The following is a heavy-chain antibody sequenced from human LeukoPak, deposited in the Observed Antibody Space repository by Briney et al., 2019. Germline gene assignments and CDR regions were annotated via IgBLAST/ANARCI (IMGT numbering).Heavy chain of an antibody. V-gene: IGHV4-30-2*01. J-gene: IGHJ4*02. Sequence: PSETLSLTCAVSGGSISSGGYSWSWIRQPPGKGLEWIGYIYHSGSTYYNPSLKSRVTISVDRSKNQFSLKLSSVTAADTAVYYCARHGPKWDTVYYFDYWGQGTLVTVSS. CDR3: ARHGPKWDTVYYFDY. D-gene: IGHD5-18*01. CDR1: GGSISSGGYS. CDR2: IYHSGST.